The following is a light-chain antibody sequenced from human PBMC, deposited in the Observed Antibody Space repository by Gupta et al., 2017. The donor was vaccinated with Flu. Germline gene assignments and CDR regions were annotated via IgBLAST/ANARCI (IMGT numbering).Light chain of an antibody. CDR1: QSVSNN. J-gene: IGKJ1*01. CDR2: GAL. Sequence: TTLSVSPGERITLSCRASQSVSNNLAWYQQKPGQPPRLLIYGALNRATDIPASFSGSGSGTEFTLTINSLRSDDFAVYFCQQYNNWPPWTFGQGTRVEMK. V-gene: IGKV3-15*01. CDR3: QQYNNWPPWT.